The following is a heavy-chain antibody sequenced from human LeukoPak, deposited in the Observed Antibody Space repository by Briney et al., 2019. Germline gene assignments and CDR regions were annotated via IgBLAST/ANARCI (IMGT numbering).Heavy chain of an antibody. CDR1: EYRLTASW. Sequence: GDPWKSSGRVFEYRLTASWIAWVGRMPGKGWGWMGIIYPGDSDTRYSPSFQGQVTISADKSISTAYLQWSSLKASDTAMYYCARHGEGEYFQHWGQGTLVTVSS. V-gene: IGHV5-51*01. CDR3: ARHGEGEYFQH. J-gene: IGHJ1*01. CDR2: IYPGDSDT. D-gene: IGHD7-27*01.